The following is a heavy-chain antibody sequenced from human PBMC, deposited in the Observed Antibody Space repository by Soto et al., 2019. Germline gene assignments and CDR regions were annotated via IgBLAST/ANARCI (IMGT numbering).Heavy chain of an antibody. D-gene: IGHD4-17*01. V-gene: IGHV4-31*03. J-gene: IGHJ3*02. CDR3: ARVGATVTTHDAFDI. CDR2: IYYSGST. CDR1: GGSISSGGYY. Sequence: QVQLQESGPGLVKPSQTLSLTCTVSGGSISSGGYYWIWIRQHPGKGLERIGYIYYSGSTYYNPSLKSRVTISVDTSKNQFALKLSSVTAADTAVYYCARVGATVTTHDAFDIWGQGTMVTVSS.